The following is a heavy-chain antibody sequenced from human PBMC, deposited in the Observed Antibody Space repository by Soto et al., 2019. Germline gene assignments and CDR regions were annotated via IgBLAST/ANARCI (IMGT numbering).Heavy chain of an antibody. CDR1: GDSVSTNSYS. V-gene: IGHV4-39*01. Sequence: QLQLQESGPGLVKPSETLSLTCTVSGDSVSTNSYSWGWIRQSPGKGLEWIGTIYSSDNTYDNPSLLSRVILSVATFKNEFLMRLSSVTDAETAVYSRSKLDGDCISTNCRGNYGMDDWFQWTTDTVS. D-gene: IGHD2-2*03. CDR3: SKLDGDCISTNCRGNYGMDD. J-gene: IGHJ6*02. CDR2: IYSSDNT.